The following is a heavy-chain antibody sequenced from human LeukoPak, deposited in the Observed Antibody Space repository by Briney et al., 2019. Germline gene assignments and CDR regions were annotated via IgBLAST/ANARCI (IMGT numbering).Heavy chain of an antibody. CDR3: ARVVTTMIVVWDAFDI. V-gene: IGHV3-7*01. D-gene: IGHD3-22*01. CDR2: IKQEGSEK. CDR1: GFIFSLYL. J-gene: IGHJ3*02. Sequence: GGSLRLSCAASGFIFSLYLMSWVRQAPGKGLEWVASIKQEGSEKYYVDSVKGRFTISRDNAKNSLYLQMNSLRAEDTAVYYCARVVTTMIVVWDAFDIWGQGTMVTVSS.